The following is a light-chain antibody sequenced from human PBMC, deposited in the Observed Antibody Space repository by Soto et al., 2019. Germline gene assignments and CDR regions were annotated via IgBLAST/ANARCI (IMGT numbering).Light chain of an antibody. J-gene: IGLJ1*01. CDR3: GSWDSSLSAYV. CDR1: SSNIGGNS. Sequence: QSVLTQPPSVSAAPGQKVTISCSGSSSNIGGNSVSWYQQLPGTAPKLLIYDDNKRPSGTPDRFSGSKSGTPATLGITGFQTGDEADYYCGSWDSSLSAYVFGTGTKVTV. CDR2: DDN. V-gene: IGLV1-51*01.